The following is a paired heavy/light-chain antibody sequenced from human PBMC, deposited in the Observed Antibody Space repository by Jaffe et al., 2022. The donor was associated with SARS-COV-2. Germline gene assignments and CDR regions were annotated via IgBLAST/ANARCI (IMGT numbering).Light chain of an antibody. CDR3: QHYSTFPYT. CDR2: KAS. CDR1: QSVSTW. J-gene: IGKJ2*01. V-gene: IGKV1-5*03. Sequence: DIQMTQSPSTLSASVGDRVTITCRASQSVSTWLAWYQQRPGKAPKLLIYKASTLESEVPSRFGGGGSGTEFTLTISSLQPDDFATYYCQHYSTFPYTFGQGTKLEIK.
Heavy chain of an antibody. CDR2: INTGNGNT. J-gene: IGHJ4*02. V-gene: IGHV1-3*04. CDR3: ARERVGTLGY. CDR1: GYIFTNYA. Sequence: QVQLVQSGAEVKKPGASVRIACKASGYIFTNYAMHWVRQAPGQRLEWMGWINTGNGNTKYSQKFQGRVTITRDTSANTAYMELHSLRSEDTTVYYCARERVGTLGYWGQGTLVTVSS. D-gene: IGHD1-26*01.